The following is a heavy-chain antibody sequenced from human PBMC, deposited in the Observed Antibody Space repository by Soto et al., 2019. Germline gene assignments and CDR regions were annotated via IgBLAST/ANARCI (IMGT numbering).Heavy chain of an antibody. V-gene: IGHV1-2*02. D-gene: IGHD3-16*01. CDR1: GYTFTGYY. CDR3: ARDLGGLGDPFDN. Sequence: QVHLVQSGAEVKKAGASVKVSCKASGYTFTGYYIHWVRQAPGQGFEWVGWINPSTGGTSYAQKFQGRVTVTQDTSISTAYMELTRLRSNDTAVYYCARDLGGLGDPFDNWGQGTRVTVFS. J-gene: IGHJ4*02. CDR2: INPSTGGT.